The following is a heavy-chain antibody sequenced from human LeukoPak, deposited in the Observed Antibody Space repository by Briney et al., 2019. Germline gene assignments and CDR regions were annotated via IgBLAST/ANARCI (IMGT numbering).Heavy chain of an antibody. J-gene: IGHJ5*02. Sequence: PSETLSLTCTVSGGSISSSSYYWGWIRQPPGKGLEWIGSIYYSGSTYYNPSLKSRVTISVDTSKNQFSLKLSSVTAADTAVYYCARQFIEYSSSYYWFDPWGQGTLVTVSS. D-gene: IGHD6-6*01. CDR3: ARQFIEYSSSYYWFDP. V-gene: IGHV4-39*01. CDR2: IYYSGST. CDR1: GGSISSSSYY.